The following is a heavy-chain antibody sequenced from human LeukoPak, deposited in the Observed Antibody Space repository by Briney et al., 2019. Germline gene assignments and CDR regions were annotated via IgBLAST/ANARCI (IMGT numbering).Heavy chain of an antibody. J-gene: IGHJ4*02. D-gene: IGHD3-22*01. CDR2: ISYDGSNK. CDR1: GFTFSSYA. Sequence: PGRSLRLSCAASGFTFSSYAMHWVRQAPGKGLEWVAVISYDGSNKYYAVSLKGRFTISRDNSKNTLYLQMNSLRAEDTALYYCAGEAHDSHRSNYFDYWGQGSLVTVSS. CDR3: AGEAHDSHRSNYFDY. V-gene: IGHV3-30*04.